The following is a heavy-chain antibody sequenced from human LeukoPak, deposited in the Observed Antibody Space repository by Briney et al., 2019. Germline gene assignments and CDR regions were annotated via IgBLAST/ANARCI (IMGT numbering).Heavy chain of an antibody. CDR3: AREGYYGSGSPPSLYFDY. Sequence: GGSLRLSCAASGFTFDNYVMTWARQAPGKGLEWVSGISSSGSSTYYADSVKGRFTISRDNSRSTLYLQMNSLRPEDTAIYYCAREGYYGSGSPPSLYFDYWGQGTLVTVSS. D-gene: IGHD3-10*01. J-gene: IGHJ4*02. V-gene: IGHV3-23*01. CDR1: GFTFDNYV. CDR2: ISSSGSST.